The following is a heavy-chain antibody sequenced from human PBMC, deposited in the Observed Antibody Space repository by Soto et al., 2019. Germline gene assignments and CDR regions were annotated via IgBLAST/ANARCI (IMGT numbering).Heavy chain of an antibody. J-gene: IGHJ6*02. Sequence: GECLKISCKGSGYSFTSYWIGWVRQMPGKGLEWMGIIYPGDSDTRYSPSFQGQVTISADKSISTAYLQWSSLKASGTAMYYCAGGGVRGVITRTRDYYGMDVWGQGTTVTVSS. V-gene: IGHV5-51*01. CDR2: IYPGDSDT. CDR1: GYSFTSYW. D-gene: IGHD3-10*01. CDR3: AGGGVRGVITRTRDYYGMDV.